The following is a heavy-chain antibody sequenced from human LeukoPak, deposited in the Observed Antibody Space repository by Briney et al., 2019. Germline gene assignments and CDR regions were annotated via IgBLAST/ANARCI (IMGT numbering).Heavy chain of an antibody. V-gene: IGHV3-23*01. CDR2: ISGSGGST. J-gene: IGHJ4*02. Sequence: SGGSLRLSCAASGFTFSSYTTSWVRQAPGKGLEWVSAISGSGGSTYYADSVKGRFTISRDNSKNTLYLQMNSLRAEDTAVYYCAKDGGQVVPAADDYWGQGTLVTVSS. D-gene: IGHD2-2*01. CDR1: GFTFSSYT. CDR3: AKDGGQVVPAADDY.